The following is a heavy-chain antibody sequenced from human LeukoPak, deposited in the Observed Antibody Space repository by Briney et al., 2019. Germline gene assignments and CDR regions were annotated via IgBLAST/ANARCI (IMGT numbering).Heavy chain of an antibody. J-gene: IGHJ4*02. Sequence: GTSLRLSCAASGVAFSRFAMQWVLQAPGKGLEWLAVISDDGSRQYYTDSVQGRFTISRDNSKNTLYLQMNSLRGEDTAVYYCAVNPSRYFDHWGQGTLVTVSS. D-gene: IGHD1-14*01. CDR2: ISDDGSRQ. CDR1: GVAFSRFA. CDR3: AVNPSRYFDH. V-gene: IGHV3-30-3*01.